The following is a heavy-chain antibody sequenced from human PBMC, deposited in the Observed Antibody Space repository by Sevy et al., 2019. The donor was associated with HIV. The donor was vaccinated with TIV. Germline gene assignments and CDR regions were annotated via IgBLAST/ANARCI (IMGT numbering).Heavy chain of an antibody. Sequence: GGSLRLSCAASGFTFSNYGMHWVRQVPGKGLEWVTFIRYDGSDKYYAASVKGGFTISRDDSKNTLYLQMDSLTPEDTAIYYCAKDLAGPGRRYFDYWGQGTLVTVSS. CDR1: GFTFSNYG. CDR3: AKDLAGPGRRYFDY. J-gene: IGHJ4*02. V-gene: IGHV3-30*02. D-gene: IGHD6-13*01. CDR2: IRYDGSDK.